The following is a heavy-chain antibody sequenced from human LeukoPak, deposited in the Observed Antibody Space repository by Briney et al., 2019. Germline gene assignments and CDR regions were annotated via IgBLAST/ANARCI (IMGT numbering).Heavy chain of an antibody. D-gene: IGHD2-15*01. J-gene: IGHJ3*02. V-gene: IGHV3-33*01. Sequence: PGGSLRLSCAASGFTFGSYGMHWVRQAPGKGLEWVAVIWHDGSNTFCADSVKGRFTISRDNSKNTLYLQMNSLRAEDTAVYYCARDGVNCSGAGCYSFFAFDIWGQGTMVTVSS. CDR2: IWHDGSNT. CDR3: ARDGVNCSGAGCYSFFAFDI. CDR1: GFTFGSYG.